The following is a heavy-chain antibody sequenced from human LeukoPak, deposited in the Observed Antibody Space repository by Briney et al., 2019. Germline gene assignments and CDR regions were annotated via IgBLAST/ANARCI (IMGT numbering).Heavy chain of an antibody. CDR2: INAGNGNT. V-gene: IGHV1-3*01. D-gene: IGHD5-24*01. J-gene: IGHJ4*02. CDR1: VYTFTDYA. CDR3: ARGRWSATTASYYLDF. Sequence: GASVKVSCKASVYTFTDYAINWVRQAPGQRLEWMGWINAGNGNTRYSQRFQGRVTITRDTSASTAYMELSSLTSEDTAVYYCARGRWSATTASYYLDFWGQGTLVTVSS.